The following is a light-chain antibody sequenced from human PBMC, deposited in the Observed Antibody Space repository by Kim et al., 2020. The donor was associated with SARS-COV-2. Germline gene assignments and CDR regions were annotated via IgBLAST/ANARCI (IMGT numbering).Light chain of an antibody. CDR3: QQYNNWSRT. V-gene: IGKV3-15*01. J-gene: IGKJ2*01. CDR2: GAS. Sequence: YGSPGERAPLSCRPSQSVSSNFAWYKQNPGQAPGLLIYGASTRATCIPARFSGSGSGTEFTLTISSLQSEDFAVYYCQQYNNWSRTFGQGTKLEI. CDR1: QSVSSN.